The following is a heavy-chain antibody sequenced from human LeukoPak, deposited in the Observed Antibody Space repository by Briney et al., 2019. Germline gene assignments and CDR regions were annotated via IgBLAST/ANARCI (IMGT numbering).Heavy chain of an antibody. Sequence: GGSLRLSCAASGFTFSNYWAHWVRQAPGKGLVWVSRINRDGSTTKYADSVKGRFTVSRDNAKNTLNLQMNSLRAEDTAVYYCARDKKSGESSEIDYWGQGTLVTVSS. D-gene: IGHD3-10*01. CDR1: GFTFSNYW. CDR2: INRDGSTT. CDR3: ARDKKSGESSEIDY. V-gene: IGHV3-74*03. J-gene: IGHJ4*02.